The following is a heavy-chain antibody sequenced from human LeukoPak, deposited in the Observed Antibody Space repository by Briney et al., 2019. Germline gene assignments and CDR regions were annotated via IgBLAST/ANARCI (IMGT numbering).Heavy chain of an antibody. CDR1: GFTVSSNY. D-gene: IGHD3-22*01. V-gene: IGHV3-53*01. CDR3: AGVHNYYDSSGYEINWFDP. CDR2: IYSGGST. Sequence: PGGSLRLSCAASGFTVSSNYMSWVRQAPGKGLEWVSVIYSGGSTYYADSVKGRFTISRDNSKNTLYLQMNSLRAEDTAVYYCAGVHNYYDSSGYEINWFDPWGQGTLVTVSS. J-gene: IGHJ5*02.